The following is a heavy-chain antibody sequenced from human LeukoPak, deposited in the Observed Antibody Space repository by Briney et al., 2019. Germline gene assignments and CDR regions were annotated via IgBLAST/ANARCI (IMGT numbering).Heavy chain of an antibody. CDR1: GGSISSGGYY. Sequence: SETLSLTCTVSGGSISSGGYYWSWIRQQPGKGLEWIGCIYYSGTTYYHPSLTSRVAISVDTSKNQFSLKLSSVTAADTAVYYCARSGTVTTWNYWGQGTLVTVSS. J-gene: IGHJ4*02. CDR3: ARSGTVTTWNY. D-gene: IGHD4-17*01. CDR2: IYYSGTT. V-gene: IGHV4-31*03.